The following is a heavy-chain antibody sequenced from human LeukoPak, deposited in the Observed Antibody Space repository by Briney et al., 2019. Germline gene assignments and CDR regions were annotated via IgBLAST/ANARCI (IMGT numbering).Heavy chain of an antibody. D-gene: IGHD1-14*01. CDR3: ARGVEPLAAPTLAY. Sequence: GGSLRPSYAASGFTVITNDMPWVRQAPGKGLEWVSVLYSDGNTKYADSVQGRFTISRDNSKNTLYLEMNSLSPDDTAVYYCARGVEPLAAPTLAYSGQGTLVTVSS. CDR1: GFTVITND. V-gene: IGHV3-53*01. J-gene: IGHJ4*02. CDR2: LYSDGNT.